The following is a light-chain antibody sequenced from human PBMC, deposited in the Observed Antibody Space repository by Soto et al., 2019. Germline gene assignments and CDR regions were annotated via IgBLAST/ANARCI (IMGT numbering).Light chain of an antibody. CDR1: QSVTTN. CDR2: GAS. J-gene: IGKJ1*01. V-gene: IGKV3-15*01. CDR3: QQYNNWPPWT. Sequence: EVVMTQSLATRSVSPGERATLSCRASQSVTTNMAWYQQKPGQAPRLLIYGASTRATGIPARFSGSGSGTDFTLTISSLQSEDFAVYYCQQYNNWPPWTFGQGTK.